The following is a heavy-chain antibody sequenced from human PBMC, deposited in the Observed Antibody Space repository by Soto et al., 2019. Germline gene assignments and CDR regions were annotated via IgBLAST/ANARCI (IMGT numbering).Heavy chain of an antibody. D-gene: IGHD3-9*01. V-gene: IGHV3-23*01. Sequence: EVQLLESGGGLVQPGGSLRLSCAASGFTFSSYAMSWVRQAPGKGLEWVSAISGSGGSTYYADSVKGRFTISRDNSQTTLYLQMNSLRAEDTAVYYCAKVPRKTRPDSYYDILPPHFKYSFDYWGQGTLVTVSS. CDR2: ISGSGGST. CDR3: AKVPRKTRPDSYYDILPPHFKYSFDY. J-gene: IGHJ4*02. CDR1: GFTFSSYA.